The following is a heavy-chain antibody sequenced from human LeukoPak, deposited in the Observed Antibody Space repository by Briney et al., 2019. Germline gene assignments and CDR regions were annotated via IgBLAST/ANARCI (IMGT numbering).Heavy chain of an antibody. D-gene: IGHD1-7*01. CDR2: ISSSGGST. V-gene: IGHV3-23*01. J-gene: IGHJ4*02. CDR3: AKLELQDYYFDY. CDR1: GFTFSSYA. Sequence: GGSLRLSCAASGFTFSSYAMSWVRQAPGKGLEWVSAISSSGGSTYYADSVKGRFTISRDNSKNTLYLQMNSLRAEDTAVYYCAKLELQDYYFDYWGQGTLVTVSS.